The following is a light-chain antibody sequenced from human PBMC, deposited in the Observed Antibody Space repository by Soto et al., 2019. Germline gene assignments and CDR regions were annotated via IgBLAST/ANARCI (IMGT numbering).Light chain of an antibody. Sequence: VLTQSPATLSLFPGERAILSCGASKSVGTNLAWYQQKPGQAPRLLIYDASTRATGVPGRFSGSGSGTDFTLTTTSLEPEDFALYYCQQRGSWPLTFGGGTKVDIK. CDR2: DAS. V-gene: IGKV3-11*01. CDR3: QQRGSWPLT. CDR1: KSVGTN. J-gene: IGKJ4*01.